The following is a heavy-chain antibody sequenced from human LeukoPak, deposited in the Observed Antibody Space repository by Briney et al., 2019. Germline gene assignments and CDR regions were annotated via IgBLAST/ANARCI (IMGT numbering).Heavy chain of an antibody. CDR1: GFTFDDYA. Sequence: GRSLRLSCAASGFTFDDYAMHWVRQAPGKGLEWVSGISWNSGSIGYADSVKGRFTISGDNAKNSLYLQMNSLRAEDTALYYCAKGYLTITMIKGDYFDYWGQGTLVTVSS. CDR3: AKGYLTITMIKGDYFDY. J-gene: IGHJ4*02. V-gene: IGHV3-9*01. CDR2: ISWNSGSI. D-gene: IGHD3-22*01.